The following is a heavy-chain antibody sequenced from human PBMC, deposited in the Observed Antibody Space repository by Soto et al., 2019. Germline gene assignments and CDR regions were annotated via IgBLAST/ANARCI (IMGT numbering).Heavy chain of an antibody. CDR2: ISSDGSKK. J-gene: IGHJ4*02. CDR3: TRDQSSGFHH. V-gene: IGHV3-30*03. CDR1: GYTFSSYG. Sequence: QVQLVESGGGVVQPGRSLRLSCAASGYTFSSYGMHWVRQAPGKGLEWVAVISSDGSKKYYVDSVKGRFTISRDDSKNTVYLQMKSLRGEDTAVYYCTRDQSSGFHHWGQGTLVTVSS. D-gene: IGHD6-19*01.